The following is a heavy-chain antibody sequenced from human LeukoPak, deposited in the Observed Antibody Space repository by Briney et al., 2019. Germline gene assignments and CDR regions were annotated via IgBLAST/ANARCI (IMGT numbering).Heavy chain of an antibody. V-gene: IGHV4-59*01. D-gene: IGHD2-15*01. Sequence: PSETLSLTCTVSGGSISSYYWSWIRQPPGKGLEWIGYIYYSGSTNYNPSLKSRVTISVDTSKNQFSLKLSSVTAADTAVYYCAGNVVVAAFQDNYFDYWGRGTLVTVSS. CDR3: AGNVVVAAFQDNYFDY. CDR2: IYYSGST. J-gene: IGHJ4*02. CDR1: GGSISSYY.